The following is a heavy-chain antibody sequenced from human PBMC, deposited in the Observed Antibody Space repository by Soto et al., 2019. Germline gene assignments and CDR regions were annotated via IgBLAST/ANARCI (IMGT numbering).Heavy chain of an antibody. CDR2: INAGNGNT. V-gene: IGHV1-3*01. Sequence: RASVKVSCKASGYTFTSYAMHWVRQAPGQRLEWMGWINAGNGNTKYSQKFQGRVTITRDTSASTAYMELSSLRSEDTAVYYCARVGIVSYYYYYGMDVWGQGTTVTVS. CDR1: GYTFTSYA. CDR3: ARVGIVSYYYYYGMDV. J-gene: IGHJ6*02. D-gene: IGHD3-22*01.